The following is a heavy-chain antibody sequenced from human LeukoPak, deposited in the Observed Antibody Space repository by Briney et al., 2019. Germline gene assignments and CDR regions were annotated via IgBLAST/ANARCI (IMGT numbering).Heavy chain of an antibody. Sequence: SETLSLTCAVYGVSFSGYYWSWLRQPPGKGLEWVGEINHSGSTNYNASLKSRVTISVDTSKNQFSLKLSPVTAADTAVYYCARVRILTGYHSLSAETRTPNYFDYWGQGTLVTVSS. J-gene: IGHJ4*02. CDR2: INHSGST. CDR3: ARVRILTGYHSLSAETRTPNYFDY. V-gene: IGHV4-34*01. CDR1: GVSFSGYY. D-gene: IGHD3-9*01.